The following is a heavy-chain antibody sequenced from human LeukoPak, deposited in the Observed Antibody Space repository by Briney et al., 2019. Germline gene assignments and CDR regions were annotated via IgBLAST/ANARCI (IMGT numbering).Heavy chain of an antibody. CDR3: ARGGQGDGYSADDAFDI. Sequence: SQTLSLTCAISGDSVSSNSASWNWIRQSPSRGLEWLGRTNYRSKWYNDYAVSVKSRITINPDTSKNQFSLHLNAVTPEDTAVYYCARGGQGDGYSADDAFDIWGQGTMVTVSS. CDR1: GDSVSSNSAS. D-gene: IGHD5-24*01. J-gene: IGHJ3*02. V-gene: IGHV6-1*01. CDR2: TNYRSKWYN.